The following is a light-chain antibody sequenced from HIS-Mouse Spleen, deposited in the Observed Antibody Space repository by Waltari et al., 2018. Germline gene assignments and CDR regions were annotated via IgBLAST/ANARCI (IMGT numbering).Light chain of an antibody. J-gene: IGKJ4*01. CDR1: QSVSSSY. CDR2: GAS. CDR3: QQYGSSPKT. Sequence: PGERATLSCRASQSVSSSYLAWYQQKPGQAPRLLIYGASSRATGIPDRFSGSGSGTDFTLTISRLEPEDFAVYYCQQYGSSPKTFGGGTKVEIK. V-gene: IGKV3-20*01.